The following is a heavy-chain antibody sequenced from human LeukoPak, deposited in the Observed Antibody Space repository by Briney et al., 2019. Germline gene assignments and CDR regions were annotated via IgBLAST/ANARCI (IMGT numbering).Heavy chain of an antibody. V-gene: IGHV3-21*01. D-gene: IGHD4-17*01. CDR1: GFAFSSYS. Sequence: PGGSLRLSCAASGFAFSSYSMNWVRQAPGKWLEWVSSISSSGTYLYYADSVKGRFTISRDNAKNSLFLQMNSLRAEDTAVYYCARIPPMTTLTKWGQGTLVTVSS. J-gene: IGHJ4*02. CDR3: ARIPPMTTLTK. CDR2: ISSSGTYL.